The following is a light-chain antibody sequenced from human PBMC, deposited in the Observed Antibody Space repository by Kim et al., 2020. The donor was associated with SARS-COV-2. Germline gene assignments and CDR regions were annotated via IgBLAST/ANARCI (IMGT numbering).Light chain of an antibody. J-gene: IGKJ1*01. Sequence: DIQMTQSPSSLSASVGDRVTITCRASQGISNYVAWYQQKPGKVPKLLIYDASTLQSGVPYRFSGSGSGTDFTLTISSLQPEDGATYYCQKYNSAPRTFGQGTKVDIK. V-gene: IGKV1-27*01. CDR2: DAS. CDR3: QKYNSAPRT. CDR1: QGISNY.